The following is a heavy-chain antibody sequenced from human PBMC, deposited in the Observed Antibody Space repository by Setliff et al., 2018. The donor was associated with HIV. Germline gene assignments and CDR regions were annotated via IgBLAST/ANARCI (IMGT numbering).Heavy chain of an antibody. Sequence: PSETLSLTCTVSGGSISSYYWSWIRQPAGKGLEWIGRINTSGSTNYNPSLNSRVTMSVDTSKNQFSLKMSLVTAADTAVYYCARETRGYYDILTGLYYFDYWGQGTLVTVSS. CDR1: GGSISSYY. V-gene: IGHV4-4*07. J-gene: IGHJ4*02. CDR3: ARETRGYYDILTGLYYFDY. CDR2: INTSGST. D-gene: IGHD3-9*01.